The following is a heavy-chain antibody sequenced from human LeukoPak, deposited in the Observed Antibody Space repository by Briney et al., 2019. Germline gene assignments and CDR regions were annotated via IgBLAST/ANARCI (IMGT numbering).Heavy chain of an antibody. CDR1: GGSISSYY. CDR3: ARLHRHYYYYYYMDV. D-gene: IGHD1-14*01. Sequence: SETLSLTCTVSGGSISSYYWSWIRQPPGKGLEWIGYIYYSGSTNYNPSLKSRVIISVDTSKNQFSLKLSSVTAADTAAYYCARLHRHYYYYYYMDVWGKGTTVTVSS. J-gene: IGHJ6*03. CDR2: IYYSGST. V-gene: IGHV4-59*08.